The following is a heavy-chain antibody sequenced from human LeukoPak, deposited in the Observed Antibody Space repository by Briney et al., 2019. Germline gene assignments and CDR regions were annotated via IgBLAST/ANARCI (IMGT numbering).Heavy chain of an antibody. V-gene: IGHV3-7*01. J-gene: IGHJ3*02. CDR2: IKQDGGEK. D-gene: IGHD5-18*01. CDR3: ARNQWLPFDAFDI. Sequence: GGSLRLSCAASGFTFSSYWMSWVRQAPGKGLECVASIKQDGGEKYYVDSVKGRFTISRDNTKNSLYLQMNSLRADDTAVYYCARNQWLPFDAFDIWGQGTMVTVSS. CDR1: GFTFSSYW.